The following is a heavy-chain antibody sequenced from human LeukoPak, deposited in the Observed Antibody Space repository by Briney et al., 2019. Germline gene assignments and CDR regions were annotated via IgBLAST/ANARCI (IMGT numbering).Heavy chain of an antibody. D-gene: IGHD3-22*01. J-gene: IGHJ4*02. CDR1: GFPFDDYG. CDR3: ARAANYSDSSDYTDY. CDR2: MNWWGGST. Sequence: GGPLTLSCAASGFPFDDYGMSWVRHAPGKGLEGVSGMNWWGGSTVYADSVKGRFTLSRDYPKNSLYLQMDSLRVEDRALYYCARAANYSDSSDYTDYWGQGTLVTVSS. V-gene: IGHV3-20*04.